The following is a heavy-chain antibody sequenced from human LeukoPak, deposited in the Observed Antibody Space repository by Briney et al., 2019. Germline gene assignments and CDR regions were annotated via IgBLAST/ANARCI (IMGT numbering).Heavy chain of an antibody. CDR1: GFSFSSYG. CDR3: ARDSITVVREYYYYYYGMDV. Sequence: GGSLRLSCAASGFSFSSYGMHWVRQAPGKGLEWVAVIWYDGSNKYYADSVKGRFSISRDNSKNTLHLQMNSLRAEDTAVYYCARDSITVVREYYYYYYGMDVWGQGTTVTVSS. V-gene: IGHV3-33*01. CDR2: IWYDGSNK. J-gene: IGHJ6*02. D-gene: IGHD3-10*01.